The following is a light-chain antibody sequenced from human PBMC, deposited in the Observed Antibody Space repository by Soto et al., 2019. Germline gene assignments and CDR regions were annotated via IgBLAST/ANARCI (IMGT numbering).Light chain of an antibody. V-gene: IGKV1-9*01. J-gene: IGKJ5*01. CDR2: AAS. Sequence: IQLTQSPSSLSASVGDRVTITCRASQGTNSYLAWYQQKPGKAPKLLIRAASALQSGVPSRFSGSGSVTIFTLTISSLQPEDFATYYCQQLNSYPITFGQGTRREIK. CDR1: QGTNSY. CDR3: QQLNSYPIT.